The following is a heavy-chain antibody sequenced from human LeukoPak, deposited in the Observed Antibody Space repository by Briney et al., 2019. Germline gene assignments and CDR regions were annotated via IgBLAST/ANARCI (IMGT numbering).Heavy chain of an antibody. Sequence: SETLSLTCTVSGGSISSYYWSWIRQPPGKGPEGIGYIYYSGTPNYNPSLKCRATISVDTSKNQFSLKLSSVTAADTAVYYCARGVYIAAAQYGYWGQGTLVTVSS. V-gene: IGHV4-59*01. D-gene: IGHD6-13*01. CDR1: GGSISSYY. CDR2: IYYSGTP. J-gene: IGHJ4*02. CDR3: ARGVYIAAAQYGY.